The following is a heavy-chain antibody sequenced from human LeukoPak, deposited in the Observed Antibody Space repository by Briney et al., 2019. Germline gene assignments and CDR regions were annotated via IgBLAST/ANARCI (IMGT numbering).Heavy chain of an antibody. CDR2: ISGSGGST. CDR3: AKTAGYCSSTSCYASIGGGFDY. V-gene: IGHV3-23*01. J-gene: IGHJ4*02. CDR1: GFTFSSYA. D-gene: IGHD2-2*01. Sequence: GGSLRLSCAASGFTFSSYAMSWVRQAPGKGLEWVSAISGSGGSTYYADSVKGRFTISRDNSKNTLYLQMNSLRAEDTAVYYLAKTAGYCSSTSCYASIGGGFDYWSQGTLVTVSS.